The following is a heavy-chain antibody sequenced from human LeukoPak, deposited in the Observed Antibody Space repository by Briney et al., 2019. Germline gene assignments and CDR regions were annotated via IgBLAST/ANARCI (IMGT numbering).Heavy chain of an antibody. CDR3: ARGLGSPRGKIDY. J-gene: IGHJ4*02. Sequence: GGSLRLSCAASGFTFSSYAMHWVRQAPGKGLEWVAVISYDGSNKYYADSVKGRFTISRDNSKNTLYLQMNSLRAEDTAVYYCARGLGSPRGKIDYWGQGTLVTVSS. CDR2: ISYDGSNK. D-gene: IGHD1-26*01. V-gene: IGHV3-30-3*01. CDR1: GFTFSSYA.